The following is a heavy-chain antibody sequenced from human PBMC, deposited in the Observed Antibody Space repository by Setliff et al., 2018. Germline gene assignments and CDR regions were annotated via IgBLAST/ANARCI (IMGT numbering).Heavy chain of an antibody. CDR1: GYTFISYG. CDR3: ARGGYSRGPPVYYFDY. Sequence: ASVKVSCKASGYTFISYGISWVRQAPGQGLEWMGWISAYNGNTNYAQKLQGRVTMTTDTSTSTAYMELRSLRSDDTAVYYCARGGYSRGPPVYYFDYWGQGTLVTVSS. CDR2: ISAYNGNT. J-gene: IGHJ4*02. D-gene: IGHD5-12*01. V-gene: IGHV1-18*01.